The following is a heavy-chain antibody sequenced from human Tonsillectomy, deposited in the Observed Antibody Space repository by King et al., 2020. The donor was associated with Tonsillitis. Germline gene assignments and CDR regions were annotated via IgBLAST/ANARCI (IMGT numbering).Heavy chain of an antibody. CDR3: VRHAASGIWYFDL. CDR1: TYTFTSYW. V-gene: IGHV5-51*01. J-gene: IGHJ2*01. D-gene: IGHD6-13*01. Sequence: QLVQSGAEVKKPGASLKISCKGSTYTFTSYWIGWVRQMPGKGLEWMGIIYPSDSDTRYSPSFQGQVTISADKSISTAYLQWSSLKASDTAIYYCVRHAASGIWYFDLWGRGTLVTASS. CDR2: IYPSDSDT.